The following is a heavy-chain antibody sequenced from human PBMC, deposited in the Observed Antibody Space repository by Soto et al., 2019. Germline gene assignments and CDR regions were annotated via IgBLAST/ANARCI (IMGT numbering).Heavy chain of an antibody. CDR3: ARDVWETTSRYYGLDL. CDR1: GFTFSSYA. J-gene: IGHJ6*02. D-gene: IGHD1-26*01. Sequence: GGSLRLSCAASGFTFSSYAMTWVRLAPGKRLEWVSGISGSGGTTSYTDSVKGRFTISRDNSKKTLFLEMKSLGVEDTAVYFCARDVWETTSRYYGLDLWGLGTTVTVSS. V-gene: IGHV3-23*01. CDR2: ISGSGGTT.